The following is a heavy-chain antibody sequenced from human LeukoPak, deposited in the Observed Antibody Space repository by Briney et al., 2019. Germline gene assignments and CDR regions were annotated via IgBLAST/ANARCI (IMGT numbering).Heavy chain of an antibody. CDR3: ARSAPEIAAAFNGFDP. D-gene: IGHD6-13*01. V-gene: IGHV1-18*04. J-gene: IGHJ5*02. CDR1: GYTFTSYG. Sequence: ASVKVSCKASGYTFTSYGISWVRQAPGQGLEWMGWISAYNGNTNYAQKLQGRVTMTTDTSTSTAYMELRSLRSDDTAVYYCARSAPEIAAAFNGFDPWGQGTLVTVSS. CDR2: ISAYNGNT.